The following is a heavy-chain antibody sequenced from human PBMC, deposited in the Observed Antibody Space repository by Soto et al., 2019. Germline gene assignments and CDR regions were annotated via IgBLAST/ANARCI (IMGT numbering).Heavy chain of an antibody. D-gene: IGHD5-12*01. Sequence: GGSLRLSCAASGFTFSTHWMHWVRQAPGKGLVWVSRINSDGSTTNYVDSVKGRFTISRDNAKNTVYLQMNSLRAEDTAVYYCARVPTGGYDWVWGQGTMVTVSS. J-gene: IGHJ4*02. V-gene: IGHV3-74*01. CDR2: INSDGSTT. CDR3: ARVPTGGYDWV. CDR1: GFTFSTHW.